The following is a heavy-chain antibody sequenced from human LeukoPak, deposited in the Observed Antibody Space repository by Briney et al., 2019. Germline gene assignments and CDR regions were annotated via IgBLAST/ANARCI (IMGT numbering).Heavy chain of an antibody. CDR1: GGSISSGDYY. V-gene: IGHV4-39*07. CDR2: IYHSGST. CDR3: ARDPTYYDSSGLNAFDI. Sequence: PETLSLTCTVSGGSISSGDYYWSWIRQPPGTGLEWIGSIYHSGSTYYNPSLKSRVTISVDTSKNQFSLKLSSVTAADTAVYYCARDPTYYDSSGLNAFDIWGQGTMVTVSS. D-gene: IGHD3-22*01. J-gene: IGHJ3*02.